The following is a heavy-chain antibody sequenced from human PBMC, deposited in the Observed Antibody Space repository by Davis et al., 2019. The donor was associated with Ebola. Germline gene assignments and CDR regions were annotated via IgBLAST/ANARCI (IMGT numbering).Heavy chain of an antibody. D-gene: IGHD4/OR15-4a*01. J-gene: IGHJ2*01. V-gene: IGHV1-69*05. CDR3: ARPIEKRCSPGCFDL. CDR2: IIPIFGTA. CDR1: GGTFSSYA. Sequence: AASVNVSCKASGGTFSSYALSWVRQAPGHGLEWMGGIIPIFGTANYAQKFQGIVTMTRNNSITTAYMELSSLTSEDTAVYYCARPIEKRCSPGCFDLWGRGTLVTVSS.